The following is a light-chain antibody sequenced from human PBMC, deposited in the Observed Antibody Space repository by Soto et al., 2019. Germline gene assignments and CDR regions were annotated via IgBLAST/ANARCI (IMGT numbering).Light chain of an antibody. J-gene: IGKJ3*01. Sequence: DIQMTQSPSTLSASVGDRVTITCRASQSIGSWLAWYQQKPGKAPNLLIYKASSLESGVPSRFSGSGSGTEFTLTISSLQPDDFGTYYCQQYNKFPGFTFGPGTKVDI. CDR2: KAS. CDR1: QSIGSW. V-gene: IGKV1-5*03. CDR3: QQYNKFPGFT.